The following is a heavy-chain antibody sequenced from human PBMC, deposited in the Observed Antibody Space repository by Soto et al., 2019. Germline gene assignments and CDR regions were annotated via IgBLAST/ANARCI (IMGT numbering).Heavy chain of an antibody. J-gene: IGHJ4*02. Sequence: EVQLVESGGGLVQPGGSLRLACAASGLRFSTYYMSWVRQAPGKGLEWVANIKQDGTEKYYADSVKGRFTISRDNAENSLYLQMNSLRGEDTAIYYCATYCGSGNCRSYWGQRTLVTVSS. D-gene: IGHD2-21*01. CDR1: GLRFSTYY. CDR2: IKQDGTEK. V-gene: IGHV3-7*05. CDR3: ATYCGSGNCRSY.